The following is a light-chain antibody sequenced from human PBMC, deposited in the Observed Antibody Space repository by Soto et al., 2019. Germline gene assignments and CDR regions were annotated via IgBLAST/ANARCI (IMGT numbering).Light chain of an antibody. Sequence: DIQMTQSPSSLSASVGDIVTITCRASQSISSYLNWYQQKPGKAPKLLIYAASSLQSGVPSRFSGSGSGTDLTPTISNLQPEDFATYYYQQSYSTPSLTFGGGTNVEIK. V-gene: IGKV1-39*01. CDR2: AAS. CDR3: QQSYSTPSLT. CDR1: QSISSY. J-gene: IGKJ4*01.